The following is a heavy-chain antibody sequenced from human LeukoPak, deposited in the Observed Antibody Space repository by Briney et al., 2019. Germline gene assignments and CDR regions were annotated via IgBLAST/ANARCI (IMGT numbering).Heavy chain of an antibody. D-gene: IGHD5-18*01. J-gene: IGHJ5*02. CDR1: GGSISTYY. CDR2: IYTTGTT. V-gene: IGHV4-4*07. CDR3: ARVRGHIFGLDS. Sequence: SSETLSLTCTVSGGSISTYYWSWIRQPAGKGLEWIGHIYTTGTTHYSPSLKSRVTISVDTSRNQFSLKLDSMTAADTAVYYCARVRGHIFGLDSWGQGTLVTVSS.